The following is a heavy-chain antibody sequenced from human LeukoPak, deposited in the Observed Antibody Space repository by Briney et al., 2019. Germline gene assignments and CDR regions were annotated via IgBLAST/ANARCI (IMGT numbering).Heavy chain of an antibody. J-gene: IGHJ4*02. D-gene: IGHD4-17*01. CDR2: IYSGGST. CDR3: ARETFDYGDSDYFDY. Sequence: GGSLRLSCAASGFTVSSNYMTWVRQAPGKGLEWVSGIYSGGSTYYADSVKGRFTISRDNSKNTLYLQMNSWTAEDTAVYYCARETFDYGDSDYFDYWGQGTLVTVSS. CDR1: GFTVSSNY. V-gene: IGHV3-66*01.